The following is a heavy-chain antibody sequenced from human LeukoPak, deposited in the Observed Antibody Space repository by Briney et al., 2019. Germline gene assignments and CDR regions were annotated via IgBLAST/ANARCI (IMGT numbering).Heavy chain of an antibody. CDR1: GFTFSTYS. CDR2: ISSSRRYK. D-gene: IGHD6-19*01. V-gene: IGHV3-21*01. CDR3: ARGSVAGAYYYYGMDV. J-gene: IGHJ6*02. Sequence: GGSLRLSCAASGFTFSTYSMNWVRQAPGKGLEWVSSISSSRRYKYYADSVKGRFTISRDNAKNSLYLQMNSLRAEDTAVYYCARGSVAGAYYYYGMDVWGQGTTVTVSS.